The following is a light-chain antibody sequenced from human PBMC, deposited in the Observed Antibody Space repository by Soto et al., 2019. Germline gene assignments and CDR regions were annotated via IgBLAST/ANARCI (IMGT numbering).Light chain of an antibody. J-gene: IGLJ2*01. CDR2: EVS. CDR1: SSDVGGYNY. CDR3: SSYTSNNTPV. V-gene: IGLV2-14*01. Sequence: QSALTQPASVSGSPGQSITISCTGTSSDVGGYNYVSWYQQHPGKAPKLMISEVSNRPSGVSDRFSGSKSGNTASLTISGLQAEDEADYYCSSYTSNNTPVFGGGTKRPS.